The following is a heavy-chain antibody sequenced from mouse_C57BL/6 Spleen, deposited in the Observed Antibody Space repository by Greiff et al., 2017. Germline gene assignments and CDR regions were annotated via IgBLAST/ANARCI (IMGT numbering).Heavy chain of an antibody. CDR2: ISSGSITI. CDR3: ARWTGTYNYYAMDY. Sequence: EVQRVESGGGLVKPGGSLKLSCAASGFTFSDYGMHWVRQAPEKGLEWVAYISSGSITIYYADTVKGRFTISRDNAKNTLFLQMTSLRSEDTAMYYCARWTGTYNYYAMDYWGQGTSVTVSS. CDR1: GFTFSDYG. J-gene: IGHJ4*01. D-gene: IGHD4-1*01. V-gene: IGHV5-17*01.